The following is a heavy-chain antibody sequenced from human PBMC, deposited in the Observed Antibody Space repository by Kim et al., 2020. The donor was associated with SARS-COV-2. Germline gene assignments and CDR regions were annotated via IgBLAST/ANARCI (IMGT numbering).Heavy chain of an antibody. J-gene: IGHJ4*02. CDR2: IYYSGST. D-gene: IGHD1-26*01. Sequence: SETLSLTCTVSGGSVSSGSYYWSWIRQPPGKGLEWIGYIYYSGSTNYNPSLKSRVTISVDTSKNQFSLKLSSVTAADTAVYYCARVRSLWELLRIDYWGQGTLVTVSS. CDR3: ARVRSLWELLRIDY. CDR1: GGSVSSGSYY. V-gene: IGHV4-61*01.